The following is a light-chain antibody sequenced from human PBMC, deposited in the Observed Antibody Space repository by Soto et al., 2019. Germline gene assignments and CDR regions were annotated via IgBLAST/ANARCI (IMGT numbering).Light chain of an antibody. J-gene: IGKJ3*01. Sequence: DIQMTQSPSTLSASVGDRVTITCRASQSISSWLAWYQQKPGKAPKLLIYDASSLESGVPSRFSGSGSGTEFTLTISSLQPDDFATYYRQQYNSYWTFGPGTKVDIK. CDR1: QSISSW. V-gene: IGKV1-5*01. CDR2: DAS. CDR3: QQYNSYWT.